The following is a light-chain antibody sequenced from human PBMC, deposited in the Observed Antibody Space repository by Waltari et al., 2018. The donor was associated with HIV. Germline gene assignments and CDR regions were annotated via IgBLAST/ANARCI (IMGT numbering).Light chain of an antibody. CDR3: SSYGGSSNWL. J-gene: IGLJ2*01. CDR1: SSDIGNYNL. CDR2: EGI. Sequence: TISCTGTSSDIGNYNLVSWYQQHPGKAPKLIIYEGIKRPSGVSNRISGSKSANTASLTISGLQAEDEADYFCSSYGGSSNWLFGGGTKLTVL. V-gene: IGLV2-23*01.